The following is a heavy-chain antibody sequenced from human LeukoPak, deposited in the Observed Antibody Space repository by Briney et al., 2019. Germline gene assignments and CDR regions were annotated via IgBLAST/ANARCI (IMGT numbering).Heavy chain of an antibody. J-gene: IGHJ5*02. CDR1: GYTFTSYD. CDR3: AADIASGGDPNRFDP. D-gene: IGHD2-21*01. Sequence: ASVKVSCKASGYTFTSYDINWVRQATGQGLEWMGWMNPNSGNTGYAQKFQGRVTMTRNTSISTAYMELSSLRSEDTAVYYCAADIASGGDPNRFDPWGQGTLVTVSS. V-gene: IGHV1-8*01. CDR2: MNPNSGNT.